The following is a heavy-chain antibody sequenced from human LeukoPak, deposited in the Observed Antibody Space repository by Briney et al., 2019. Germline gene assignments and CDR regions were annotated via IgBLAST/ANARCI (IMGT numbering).Heavy chain of an antibody. D-gene: IGHD1-7*01. J-gene: IGHJ3*02. Sequence: SETLSLTCTVSGGSISSYYRSWIRQPPGKGLEWIGYIYYSGSTNYNPSLKSRVTISVDTSKNQFSLKLSSVTAADTAVYYCASWKLELDAFDIWGQGTMVTVSS. CDR1: GGSISSYY. CDR3: ASWKLELDAFDI. V-gene: IGHV4-59*01. CDR2: IYYSGST.